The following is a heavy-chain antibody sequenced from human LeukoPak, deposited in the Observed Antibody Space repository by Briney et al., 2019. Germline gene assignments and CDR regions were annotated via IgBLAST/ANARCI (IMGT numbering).Heavy chain of an antibody. V-gene: IGHV4-59*01. Sequence: SETLSLTCTVSGISLTTYYWSWVRQPPGKGLEWIGYVHHTGSADYNPFLKSRVSISLDMSKSQYSLMLTSATAADTAIYYCAREEITMVRGVIPRGTNYYYYGMDVWGQGTTVTVSS. CDR1: GISLTTYY. CDR2: VHHTGSA. J-gene: IGHJ6*02. CDR3: AREEITMVRGVIPRGTNYYYYGMDV. D-gene: IGHD3-10*01.